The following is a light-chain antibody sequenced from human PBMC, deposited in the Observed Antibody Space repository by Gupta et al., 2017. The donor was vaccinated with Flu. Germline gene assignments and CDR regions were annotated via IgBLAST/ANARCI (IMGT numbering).Light chain of an antibody. CDR2: DAS. CDR3: QQRSNWPLT. J-gene: IGKJ4*01. CDR1: QSVSSY. Sequence: EIVLTQSPATLSLSPGERATLSCRASQSVSSYLAWYQQKPGQAPRLFIYDASNRATGIPARFSGSGSGTEFTLTISSREPEDFAVYFCQQRSNWPLTFGGGTKVEIK. V-gene: IGKV3-11*01.